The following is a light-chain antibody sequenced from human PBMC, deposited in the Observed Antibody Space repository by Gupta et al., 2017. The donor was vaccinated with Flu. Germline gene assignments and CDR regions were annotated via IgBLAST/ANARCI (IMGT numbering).Light chain of an antibody. CDR1: QSVSSN. CDR2: GAS. J-gene: IGKJ2*01. V-gene: IGKV3-15*01. CDR3: QQYNNWPYT. Sequence: EIVLTPSPATLSVSPGERATLSCRASQSVSSNLAWYQQKPGQAPRLLIYGASTRATGIPARFSGSGSGTEFTLTISSLQSEDFAVYYCQQYNNWPYTFGQGTXLEIK.